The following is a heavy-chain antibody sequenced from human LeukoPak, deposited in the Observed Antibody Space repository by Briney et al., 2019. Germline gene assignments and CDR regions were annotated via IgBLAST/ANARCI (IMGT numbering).Heavy chain of an antibody. CDR3: ATGAAIRSYYYGMDV. D-gene: IGHD2-21*01. V-gene: IGHV1-69*01. CDR1: GGTFSSYA. Sequence: SVKVSCRASGGTFSSYAISWVRQAPGQGLEWMGGIIPIFGTANYAQKFQGRVTITADESTSTAYMELSSLRSEDTAVYYCATGAAIRSYYYGMDVWGQGTTVTVSS. CDR2: IIPIFGTA. J-gene: IGHJ6*02.